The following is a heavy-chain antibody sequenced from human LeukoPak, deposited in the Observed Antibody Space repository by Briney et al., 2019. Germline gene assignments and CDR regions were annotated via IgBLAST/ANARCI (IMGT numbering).Heavy chain of an antibody. Sequence: KPSETLSLTCAVSGYSISSGYYWGWIRQPPGKGLEWIGSIYHSGSTYYNPSLKSRVTISVDTSKNQFSLKLSSVTAADTAVYYCTRYSRRCFGYWGQGTLVTVSS. V-gene: IGHV4-38-2*01. CDR1: GYSISSGYY. J-gene: IGHJ4*02. D-gene: IGHD5-18*01. CDR3: TRYSRRCFGY. CDR2: IYHSGST.